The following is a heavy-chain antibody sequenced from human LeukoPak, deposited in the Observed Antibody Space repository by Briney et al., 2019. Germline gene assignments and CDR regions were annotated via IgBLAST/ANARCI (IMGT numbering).Heavy chain of an antibody. V-gene: IGHV3-13*05. J-gene: IGHJ4*02. CDR2: IGTAGDP. CDR3: ARVNSRADSSSWHSYYFDY. D-gene: IGHD6-13*01. Sequence: GGSLRLSCAASGFTFSSYDMHWVRQATGKGLEWVSAIGTAGDPYYPGSVKGRFTISRENAKNSLYLQMNSLRAGDTAVYYCARVNSRADSSSWHSYYFDYWGQGTLVTVSS. CDR1: GFTFSSYD.